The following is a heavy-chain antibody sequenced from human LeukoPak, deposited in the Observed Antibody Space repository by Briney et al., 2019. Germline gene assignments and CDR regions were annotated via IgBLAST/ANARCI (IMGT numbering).Heavy chain of an antibody. J-gene: IGHJ4*02. D-gene: IGHD5-12*01. CDR1: GDSVSSNSAA. Sequence: SPTLSLTCAISGDSVSSNSAAWNWLRQSPSRGLEWLGRTYYRSKWYNDYAVSVKSRITINPDTSKNQFSLQLNSVTPEDTAVYYCARGNPLSGYELDHWGQGTLVTVSS. CDR3: ARGNPLSGYELDH. V-gene: IGHV6-1*01. CDR2: TYYRSKWYN.